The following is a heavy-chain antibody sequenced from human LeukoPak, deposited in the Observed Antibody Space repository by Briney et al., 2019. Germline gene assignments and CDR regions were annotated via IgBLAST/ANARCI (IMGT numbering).Heavy chain of an antibody. D-gene: IGHD1-1*01. CDR2: IQTDGST. Sequence: GGSLRLSCAASGFTFTNFWMNWVRQTPGKGLMWVSRIQTDGSTRYAESVKGRFTISRDNAKNTVYLQMNTLSAEDTAIYYCARGLHWNDFNWFDSWGKGTLVTVSS. CDR1: GFTFTNFW. CDR3: ARGLHWNDFNWFDS. J-gene: IGHJ5*01. V-gene: IGHV3-74*01.